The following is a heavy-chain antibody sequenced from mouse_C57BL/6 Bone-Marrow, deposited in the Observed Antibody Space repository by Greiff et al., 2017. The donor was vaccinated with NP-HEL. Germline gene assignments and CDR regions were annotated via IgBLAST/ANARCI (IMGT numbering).Heavy chain of an antibody. J-gene: IGHJ1*03. D-gene: IGHD1-1*01. CDR3: ARSHYYGSSSYWYFDV. Sequence: QLQESGPELVKPGASVKISCKASGYAFSSSWMNWVKQRPGKGLEWIGRIYPGDGDTNYNGKFKGKATLTADKSSSTAYMQLSSLTSEDSAVYFCARSHYYGSSSYWYFDVWGTGTTVTVSS. CDR2: IYPGDGDT. CDR1: GYAFSSSW. V-gene: IGHV1-82*01.